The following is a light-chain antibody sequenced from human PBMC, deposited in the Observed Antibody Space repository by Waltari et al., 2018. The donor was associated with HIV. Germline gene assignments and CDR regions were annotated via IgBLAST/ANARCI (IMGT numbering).Light chain of an antibody. Sequence: QSVLTQPPSVSAAPGPKVTISCSGSHSNIGNNFVSWYQHLPGTAPKLLIYENNRRPSRIPDRFSASKTGTSATLGITGLQTGDEAIYYCATWDNSLRAMFGGGTKLTVL. CDR1: HSNIGNNF. J-gene: IGLJ3*02. CDR2: ENN. CDR3: ATWDNSLRAM. V-gene: IGLV1-51*01.